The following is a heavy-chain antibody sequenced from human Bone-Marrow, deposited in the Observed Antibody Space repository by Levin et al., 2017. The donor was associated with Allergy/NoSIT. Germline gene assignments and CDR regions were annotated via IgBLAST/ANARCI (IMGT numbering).Heavy chain of an antibody. V-gene: IGHV1-69*01. J-gene: IGHJ4*02. CDR2: IIPVFDTT. Sequence: KISCKASGDIFNNFAITWVRQAPGQGLEWMGGIIPVFDTTNYAQTFQGRLTITWDESTSTGYMDLNTLVSQVTAVYFCARDSSVAGGGGFDYWGQGTLVSVSS. CDR1: GDIFNNFA. CDR3: ARDSSVAGGGGFDY. D-gene: IGHD6-13*01.